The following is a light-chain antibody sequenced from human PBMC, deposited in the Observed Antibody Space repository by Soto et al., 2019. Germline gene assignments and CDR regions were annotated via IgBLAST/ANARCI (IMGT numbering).Light chain of an antibody. CDR2: DVS. Sequence: QSALTQPRSVSGSPGQSVTISCTGTSSDVGGYNYVSWYQQHPGKAPKLMIYDVSKRPSGVPDRFSGSKSGNTASLTIYGLQAEDEADYYCCSYAGSSWVFGGGTQLTVL. V-gene: IGLV2-11*01. J-gene: IGLJ2*01. CDR1: SSDVGGYNY. CDR3: CSYAGSSWV.